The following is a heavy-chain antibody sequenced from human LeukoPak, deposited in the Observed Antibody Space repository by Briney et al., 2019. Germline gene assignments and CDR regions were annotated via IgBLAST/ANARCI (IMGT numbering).Heavy chain of an antibody. V-gene: IGHV4-59*07. CDR1: GGSISTYY. D-gene: IGHD3/OR15-3a*01. CDR2: IYDSGST. J-gene: IGHJ4*02. Sequence: SDTLSLTCTVSGGSISTYYWSWLRQPPGKGLEWIGYIYDSGSTNYNPSLKSRVTISEDTSKRQFSLNLRSVTAADTAVYYCARGTGYYRNYFDYWGQGTLVTVSS. CDR3: ARGTGYYRNYFDY.